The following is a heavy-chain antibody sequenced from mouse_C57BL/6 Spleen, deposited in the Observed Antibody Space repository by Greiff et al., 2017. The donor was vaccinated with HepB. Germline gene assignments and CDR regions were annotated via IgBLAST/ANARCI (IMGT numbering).Heavy chain of an antibody. V-gene: IGHV1-81*01. Sequence: VQLQQSGAELARPGASVKLSCKASGYTFTSYGISWVKQRTGQGLEWIGEIYPRSGNTYYNEKFKGKATLTADKSSSTAYMELRSLTSEDSAVYFCARRPSNYYFDYWGQGTTLTVSS. CDR2: IYPRSGNT. CDR1: GYTFTSYG. CDR3: ARRPSNYYFDY. J-gene: IGHJ2*01. D-gene: IGHD2-5*01.